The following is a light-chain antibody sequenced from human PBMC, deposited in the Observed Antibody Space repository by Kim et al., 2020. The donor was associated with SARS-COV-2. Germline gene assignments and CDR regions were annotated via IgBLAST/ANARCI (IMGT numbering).Light chain of an antibody. V-gene: IGKV3-15*01. J-gene: IGKJ1*01. CDR1: QSGSSN. CDR3: QQYNNWPPWT. Sequence: SPGQRATLPSRASQSGSSNLAWYQHKPGQAPRLVFSGASTRATGIPARFSGSGSGTEFTLTISSLQSEDFAVYYCQQYNNWPPWTFGQGTKVDIK. CDR2: GAS.